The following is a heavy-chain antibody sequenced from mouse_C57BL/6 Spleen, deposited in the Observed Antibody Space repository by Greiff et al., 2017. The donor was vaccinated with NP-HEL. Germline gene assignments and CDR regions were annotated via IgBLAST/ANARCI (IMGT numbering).Heavy chain of an antibody. CDR3: ASNEGWFAY. Sequence: QVQLQQPGAELVKPGASVKLSCKASGYTFTSYWMHWVKQRPGQGLEWIGMIHPNSGSTNYNEKFKSKATLTVDKSSRTAYMQLSSLTSEDSAVYYCASNEGWFAYWGQGTLVTVSA. J-gene: IGHJ3*01. CDR2: IHPNSGST. V-gene: IGHV1-64*01. CDR1: GYTFTSYW.